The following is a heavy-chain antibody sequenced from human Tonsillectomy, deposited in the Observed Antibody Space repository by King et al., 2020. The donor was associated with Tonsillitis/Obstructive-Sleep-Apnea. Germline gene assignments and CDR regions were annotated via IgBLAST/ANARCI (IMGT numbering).Heavy chain of an antibody. CDR1: GGSISSYY. CDR3: ARDIVLEAGGDAFDI. V-gene: IGHV4-59*01. Sequence: QLQESGPGLVKPSETLSLTCTFSGGSISSYYWSWIRQPPGKGLEWIGYIYYSGSTNYNPSIKSRVTISVDTSKNQFSLKLSSVTAADTAVYYCARDIVLEAGGDAFDIWGQGTMVTVSS. J-gene: IGHJ3*02. CDR2: IYYSGST. D-gene: IGHD2-21*01.